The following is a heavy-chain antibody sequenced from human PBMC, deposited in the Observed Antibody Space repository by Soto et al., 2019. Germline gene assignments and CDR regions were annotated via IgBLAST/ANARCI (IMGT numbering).Heavy chain of an antibody. CDR1: GYRFTSYW. V-gene: IGHV5-10-1*01. Sequence: GESLKISCKGSGYRFTSYWINWVRQMPGKGLEWMGRIDPSDSYTNYSPSFQGHVTISADKSISTAYLQWSSLKASDTAMYYCARQDAQMDWAVFYYWGQGTLVTVSS. CDR3: ARQDAQMDWAVFYY. CDR2: IDPSDSYT. J-gene: IGHJ4*02. D-gene: IGHD3-9*01.